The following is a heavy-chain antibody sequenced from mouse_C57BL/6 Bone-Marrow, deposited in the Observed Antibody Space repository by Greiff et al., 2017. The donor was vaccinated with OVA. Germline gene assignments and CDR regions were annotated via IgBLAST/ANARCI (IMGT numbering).Heavy chain of an antibody. D-gene: IGHD1-1*01. CDR1: GFTFSNYW. Sequence: EVKLEESGGGLVQPGGSMKLSCVASGFTFSNYWMNWVRQSPEKGLEWVAQIRLKSDNYATHYAESVKGRFTISRDDSKSSVYLQMNNLRAEDTGIYYCTIYYYGSSWGQGTTLTVSS. CDR2: IRLKSDNYAT. J-gene: IGHJ2*01. CDR3: TIYYYGSS. V-gene: IGHV6-3*01.